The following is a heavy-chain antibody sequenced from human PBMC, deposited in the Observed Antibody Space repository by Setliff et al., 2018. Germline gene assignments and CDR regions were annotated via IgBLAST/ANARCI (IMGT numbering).Heavy chain of an antibody. CDR2: ISWNGGNM. CDR3: AKDIVRYYFDTRGFDL. Sequence: SLRLSCAASGFTFDDYAMHLVRQTPGKGLEWVSGISWNGGNMDYADSVKGRFTISRDNAKNSLYLQMNSLRAADTALYYCAKDIVRYYFDTRGFDLWGRGTLVTVSS. D-gene: IGHD3-22*01. CDR1: GFTFDDYA. V-gene: IGHV3-9*01. J-gene: IGHJ2*01.